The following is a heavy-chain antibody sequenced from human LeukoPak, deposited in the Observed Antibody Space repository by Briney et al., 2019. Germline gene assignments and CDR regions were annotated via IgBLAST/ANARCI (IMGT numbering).Heavy chain of an antibody. Sequence: PSETLSLTCTVSGGSISSGNYYWTWIRQPAGKGLEWIGRIYTSGSTNYNPSLKSRVTISVDTSKNQFSLKLSSVTAADTAVYYCARVSITMIVVAYYFDYWGQGTLVTVSS. V-gene: IGHV4-61*02. CDR2: IYTSGST. D-gene: IGHD3-22*01. CDR1: GGSISSGNYY. CDR3: ARVSITMIVVAYYFDY. J-gene: IGHJ4*02.